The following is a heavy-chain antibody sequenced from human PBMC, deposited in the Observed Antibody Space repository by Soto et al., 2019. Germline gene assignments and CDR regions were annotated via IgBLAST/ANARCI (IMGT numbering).Heavy chain of an antibody. CDR2: ISYDGSNK. J-gene: IGHJ4*02. CDR1: GFTFSSYG. CDR3: AKVLLRYFDWPLDY. Sequence: PGGSLRLSCAASGFTFSSYGMHWVRQAPGKGLEWVAVISYDGSNKYYADSVKGRFTISRDNSKNTLYLQMNSLRAEDTAVYYSAKVLLRYFDWPLDYWGQGTLVTVSS. D-gene: IGHD3-9*01. V-gene: IGHV3-30*18.